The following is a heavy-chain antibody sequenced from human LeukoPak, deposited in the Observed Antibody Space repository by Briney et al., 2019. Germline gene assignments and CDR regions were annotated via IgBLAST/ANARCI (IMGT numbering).Heavy chain of an antibody. J-gene: IGHJ4*02. CDR2: IYYSGST. CDR1: GGSISSYY. V-gene: IGHV4-59*05. D-gene: IGHD6-19*01. Sequence: SETLSLTCTVSGGSISSYYWSWIRQPAGKGLEWIGSIYYSGSTYYNPSLKSRVTISVDTSKNQFSLKLSSVTAADTAVYYCARHIGHLTVAGIDYWGQGTLVTVSS. CDR3: ARHIGHLTVAGIDY.